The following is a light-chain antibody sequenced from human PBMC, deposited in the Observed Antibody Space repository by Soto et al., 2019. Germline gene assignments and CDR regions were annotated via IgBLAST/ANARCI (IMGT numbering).Light chain of an antibody. V-gene: IGKV1-9*01. Sequence: DIPLTQSPSLLSPSIGDSVTITCRASQVISTSLAWYQVKPGKAPKLLIYAASTLESGVPSRFSATVSGTEFSLTITSLQPEDFATYYCQQLFDSPITFGQGTRLEI. CDR2: AAS. J-gene: IGKJ5*01. CDR3: QQLFDSPIT. CDR1: QVISTS.